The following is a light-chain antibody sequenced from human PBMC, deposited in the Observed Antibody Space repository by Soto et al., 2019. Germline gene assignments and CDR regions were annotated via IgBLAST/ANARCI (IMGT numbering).Light chain of an antibody. CDR3: QQCDNWPVT. Sequence: EIVLTQSPATLSLSPGERATLSCRASQSVSSYLAWYQQKPGQAPRLLIYDASSRATGIPSRFSGSGSGTEFTLTISSLEPEDFAAYYCQQCDNWPVTFGQGSRVEIK. J-gene: IGKJ1*01. V-gene: IGKV3-11*01. CDR1: QSVSSY. CDR2: DAS.